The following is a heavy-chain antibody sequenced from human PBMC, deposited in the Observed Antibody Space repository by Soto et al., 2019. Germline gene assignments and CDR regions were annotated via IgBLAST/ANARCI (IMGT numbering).Heavy chain of an antibody. CDR1: GYTFTSYG. CDR3: ARDSPPVDY. CDR2: ISAYSGNT. Sequence: QVQLVQSGAEVKKPGASVKVSCKASGYTFTSYGISWVRQAPGQGVEWMGWISAYSGNTKNAQRLQGRVTMSTDTSTSTGYMELRSLRSDDTAVYYCARDSPPVDYWGQGTLVTVSS. V-gene: IGHV1-18*01. J-gene: IGHJ4*02.